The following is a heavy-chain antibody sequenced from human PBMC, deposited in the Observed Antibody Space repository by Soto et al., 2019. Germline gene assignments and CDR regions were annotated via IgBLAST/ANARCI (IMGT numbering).Heavy chain of an antibody. CDR2: VHPDSGGT. V-gene: IGHV1-2*02. CDR1: GYIFTDHL. CDR3: ARGAQGFFPVSGIYYYFDH. D-gene: IGHD3-22*01. Sequence: ASVKVSCKTSGYIFTDHLIHWVRQSPGQGLQWVGWVHPDSGGTNVAQAFQDRVTMTADTSITTAYMDLARLRPDDTAIFYCARGAQGFFPVSGIYYYFDHWGQGTPVTVSS. J-gene: IGHJ4*02.